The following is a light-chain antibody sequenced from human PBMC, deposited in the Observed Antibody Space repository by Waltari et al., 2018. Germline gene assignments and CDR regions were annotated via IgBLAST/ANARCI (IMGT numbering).Light chain of an antibody. CDR2: DTS. CDR3: QQYNSDDWT. V-gene: IGKV3-11*01. Sequence: EIVLTQSPATLSLSPGERATLPCRATQSVRSYLAWYQQKPGQAPRLLIYDTSNRASGIPARFSGSGSGTEFTLTISSLQPDDFATYYCQQYNSDDWTFGQGTKVEI. CDR1: QSVRSY. J-gene: IGKJ1*01.